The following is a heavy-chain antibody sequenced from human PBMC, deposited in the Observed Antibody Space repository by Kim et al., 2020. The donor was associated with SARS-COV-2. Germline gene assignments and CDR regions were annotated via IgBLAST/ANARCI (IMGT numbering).Heavy chain of an antibody. CDR1: GFTFSTES. V-gene: IGHV3-21*01. J-gene: IGHJ4*01. CDR2: ISSNSYHI. Sequence: GGSLRLSCAASGFTFSTESMSWLRQAPGKGLEWVSAISSNSYHIHYADSVKGRFTISRDNAKNSLYLQMNSLRAEDTAVYYCARVTRPSGCSGFFFDY. CDR3: ARVTRPSGCSGFFFDY. D-gene: IGHD6-19*01.